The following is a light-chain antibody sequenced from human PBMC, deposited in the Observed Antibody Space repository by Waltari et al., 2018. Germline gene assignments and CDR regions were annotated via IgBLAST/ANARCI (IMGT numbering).Light chain of an antibody. J-gene: IGLJ2*01. V-gene: IGLV3-25*03. CDR2: KDR. Sequence: SNELTQPSSVSVSPGQTARITCSGDVLTKQSAYWYQQKTGQAPVLIIYKDRARPSGIPERISGSTSGTELTLTISGVQSEDEADYYCQSSDSTGTYVLFGGGTHLTVL. CDR1: VLTKQS. CDR3: QSSDSTGTYVL.